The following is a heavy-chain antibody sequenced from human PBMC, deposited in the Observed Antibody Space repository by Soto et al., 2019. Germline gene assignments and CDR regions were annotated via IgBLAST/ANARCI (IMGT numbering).Heavy chain of an antibody. CDR3: AKDSAVVGATTG. Sequence: QVQLVESGGGVVQPGRSLRLSCAASGFTFSSYGMHWVRQAPGKGLEWVAVIWYDGSNKYYADSVKGRFTISRDNSKNTLYLQMNSLRAEDTAVYYCAKDSAVVGATTGGGQGTLVTVSS. D-gene: IGHD1-26*01. V-gene: IGHV3-33*06. CDR1: GFTFSSYG. J-gene: IGHJ4*02. CDR2: IWYDGSNK.